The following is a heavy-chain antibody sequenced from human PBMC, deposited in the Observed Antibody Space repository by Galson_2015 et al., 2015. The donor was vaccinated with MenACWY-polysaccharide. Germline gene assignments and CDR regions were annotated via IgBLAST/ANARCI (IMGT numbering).Heavy chain of an antibody. Sequence: SLRLSCAASGFTFSSYGMHWVRQAPGKGLEWVALISYDGSNKYYADSVKGRFTISRDNAKNSLYLQMNSLRAEDTAVYYCASLPSYYYYYMDVWGKGTTVTVSS. CDR1: GFTFSSYG. CDR3: ASLPSYYYYYMDV. J-gene: IGHJ6*03. CDR2: ISYDGSNK. V-gene: IGHV3-30*03.